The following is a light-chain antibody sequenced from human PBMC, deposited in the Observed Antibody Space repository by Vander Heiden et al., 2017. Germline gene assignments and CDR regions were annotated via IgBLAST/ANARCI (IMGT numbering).Light chain of an antibody. CDR3: QQAHTFPRT. CDR2: AAS. V-gene: IGKV1-12*01. J-gene: IGKJ4*02. Sequence: DLHMTQSTSSVSASGGESVTITCRASQGINGWVAWYQQRPGKAPQLLIYAASSLHTGVPARCRGSGFGTEYTLTISSLQPEDFGTYFCQQAHTFPRTFGGGTRVEIK. CDR1: QGINGW.